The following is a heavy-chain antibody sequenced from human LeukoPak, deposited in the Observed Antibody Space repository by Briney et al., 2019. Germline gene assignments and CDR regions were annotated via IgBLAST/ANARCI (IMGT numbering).Heavy chain of an antibody. V-gene: IGHV3-30*02. CDR2: IRHDGSHH. CDR3: AKVRLLGALDDAFDV. CDR1: GFTLSDSG. J-gene: IGHJ3*01. Sequence: GGSLRLSCAASGFTLSDSGVHWVRQAPGKGLEWVAIIRHDGSHHYHVDSVKGRFTISRDNSKNTLYLQMTSLRPEDTAVYYCAKVRLLGALDDAFDVWGQGTMVTVYS. D-gene: IGHD3-16*01.